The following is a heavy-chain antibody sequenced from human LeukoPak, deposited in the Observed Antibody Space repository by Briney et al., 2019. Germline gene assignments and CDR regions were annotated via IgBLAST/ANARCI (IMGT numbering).Heavy chain of an antibody. CDR2: IIPIFGTA. CDR1: GGTFSSYA. D-gene: IGHD4-17*01. Sequence: GSSVKASCKASGGTFSSYAISWVRQAPGQGLEWMGGIIPIFGTANYAQKFQGRVTITTDESTSTAYMELSSLRSEDTAVYYCARGDYGDSTGAFDIWGQGTMVTVSS. V-gene: IGHV1-69*05. J-gene: IGHJ3*02. CDR3: ARGDYGDSTGAFDI.